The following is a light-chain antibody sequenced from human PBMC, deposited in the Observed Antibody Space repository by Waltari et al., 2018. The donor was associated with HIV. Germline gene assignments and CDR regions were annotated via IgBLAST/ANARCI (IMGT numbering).Light chain of an antibody. Sequence: QSVLTQPPSASGTPGQRVTISCSGRSPNIGRNTLHWYQPLPGTAPKLLIYSNNQRPSGVPDRFSGSKSGTSASLAISGLQSEDEADYYCAAWDDSLDGVVFGGGTKLTVL. CDR2: SNN. J-gene: IGLJ2*01. CDR3: AAWDDSLDGVV. V-gene: IGLV1-44*01. CDR1: SPNIGRNT.